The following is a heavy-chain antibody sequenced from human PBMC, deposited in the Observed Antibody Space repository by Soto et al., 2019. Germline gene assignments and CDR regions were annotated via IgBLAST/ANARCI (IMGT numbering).Heavy chain of an antibody. CDR2: ISGSGGST. V-gene: IGHV3-23*01. CDR3: AKVSYYYDSSGYPGY. Sequence: RLSCAASGFTFSSYAMSWVRQAPGKGLEWVSAISGSGGSTYYADSVKGRFTISRDNSKNTLYLQMNSLRAEDTAVYYCAKVSYYYDSSGYPGYWGQGTLVTVSS. CDR1: GFTFSSYA. D-gene: IGHD3-22*01. J-gene: IGHJ4*02.